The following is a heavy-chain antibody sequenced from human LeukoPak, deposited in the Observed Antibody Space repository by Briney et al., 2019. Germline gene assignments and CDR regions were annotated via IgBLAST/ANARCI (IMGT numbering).Heavy chain of an antibody. CDR1: GFTFSSFA. Sequence: PGGSLRLSCAASGFTFSSFARHGVRQAPGKGLEWVAVISYDGSNKYYADSVKGRFTISRDNSKNTLYLQMNSLRAEDTAVYYCARSAADYWVQGTLVTVSS. CDR2: ISYDGSNK. D-gene: IGHD2-15*01. V-gene: IGHV3-30-3*01. CDR3: ARSAADY. J-gene: IGHJ4*02.